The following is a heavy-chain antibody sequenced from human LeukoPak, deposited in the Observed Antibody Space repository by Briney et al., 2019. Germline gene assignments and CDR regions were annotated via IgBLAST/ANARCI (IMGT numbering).Heavy chain of an antibody. V-gene: IGHV4-31*03. CDR1: GGSISSGGYD. J-gene: IGHJ3*02. CDR3: ARVGIVVVPAVEAFDI. Sequence: PSETLSLTCTVSGGSISSGGYDWSWIRQHPGKGLEWIGYIYYSGSTYYNPSLKSRVTISVDTSKKQFSLKLSSVTAADTAVYYCARVGIVVVPAVEAFDIWGQGTMVTVSS. D-gene: IGHD2-2*03. CDR2: IYYSGST.